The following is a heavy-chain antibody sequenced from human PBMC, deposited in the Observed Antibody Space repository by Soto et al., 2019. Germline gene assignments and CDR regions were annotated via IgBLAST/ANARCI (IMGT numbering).Heavy chain of an antibody. J-gene: IGHJ4*02. CDR3: AKVKAVATMRPAYFDY. V-gene: IGHV3-23*01. CDR1: GFTFTDYA. Sequence: QPGGSLRLSCAASGFTFTDYAMTWVRQAPGKGLEWVSIISASGGSMYYEDSVKGRFIISRDNSKNTLFLQMNSLRAEDTAVYYCAKVKAVATMRPAYFDYWGQGTLVTVSS. D-gene: IGHD5-12*01. CDR2: ISASGGSM.